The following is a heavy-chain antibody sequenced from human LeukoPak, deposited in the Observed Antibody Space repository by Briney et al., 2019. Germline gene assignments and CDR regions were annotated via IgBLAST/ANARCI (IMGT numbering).Heavy chain of an antibody. D-gene: IGHD3-3*01. V-gene: IGHV3-23*01. CDR3: VKGGTDYDFWNDSSYSYYFDF. CDR1: GFTFGSYA. Sequence: GGSLRLSCAASGFTFGSYAMSWVRQAPGKGLEWVSYISGRGGSTFYPDSVKGRLTISRDNSKNTLFLQMNSLRAEDTAMYYCVKGGTDYDFWNDSSYSYYFDFWGQGTLVTVSS. CDR2: ISGRGGST. J-gene: IGHJ4*02.